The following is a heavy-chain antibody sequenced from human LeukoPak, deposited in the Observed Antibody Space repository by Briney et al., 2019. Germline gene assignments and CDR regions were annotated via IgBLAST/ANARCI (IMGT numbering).Heavy chain of an antibody. Sequence: GGSLRLSCAASGFTFSDYYMSWIRQAPGKGLEWVSYISSSGSTIYYADSVKGRFTISRDNAKNSLYLQMNSLRAEDTAVYYCAKDIVLMVYAPIDYWGQGTLVTVSS. CDR1: GFTFSDYY. CDR2: ISSSGSTI. J-gene: IGHJ4*02. D-gene: IGHD2-8*01. CDR3: AKDIVLMVYAPIDY. V-gene: IGHV3-11*01.